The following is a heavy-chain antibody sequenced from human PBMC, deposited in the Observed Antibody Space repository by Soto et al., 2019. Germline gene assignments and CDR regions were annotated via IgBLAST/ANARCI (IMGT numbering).Heavy chain of an antibody. CDR1: GLTFNSYA. CDR2: ISASGGTT. J-gene: IGHJ3*02. D-gene: IGHD3-22*01. CDR3: AYYYDTPEAFDI. V-gene: IGHV3-23*01. Sequence: GGSLRLSCAASGLTFNSYAMSWVRQAPGKGLEWVSGISASGGTTYFADSVKGRFTISRDNSKNTLYLQMNSLRAEDTAVYYCAYYYDTPEAFDIWGQGTMVTVSS.